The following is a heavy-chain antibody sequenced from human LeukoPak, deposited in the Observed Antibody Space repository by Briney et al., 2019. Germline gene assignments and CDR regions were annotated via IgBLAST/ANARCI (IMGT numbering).Heavy chain of an antibody. CDR3: ARDHNWAFDS. Sequence: GGSLRLSCAASGFTFSDYSMNWVRRAPGRGLEWISYIGLANGFVSYADSVKGRFSISSDTARNSVYLQMSSLRAEDTAVYYCARDHNWAFDSWGQGTLVTVSS. CDR2: IGLANGFV. D-gene: IGHD1-20*01. V-gene: IGHV3-21*05. J-gene: IGHJ4*02. CDR1: GFTFSDYS.